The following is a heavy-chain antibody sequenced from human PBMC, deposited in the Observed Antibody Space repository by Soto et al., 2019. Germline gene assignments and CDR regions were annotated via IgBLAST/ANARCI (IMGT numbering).Heavy chain of an antibody. CDR2: INHLGRT. V-gene: IGHV4-34*01. D-gene: IGHD5-18*01. Sequence: SETLSLTCAVYGGSFSGYYWSWIRQPPGKGLEWIGEINHLGRTNYNPSRKSRVTILVDKSKNQFSLKMNSVTAADTAVYFCARGGGRGYSYGYGIRDDAFNLWGQGTMVTVSS. J-gene: IGHJ3*01. CDR3: ARGGGRGYSYGYGIRDDAFNL. CDR1: GGSFSGYY.